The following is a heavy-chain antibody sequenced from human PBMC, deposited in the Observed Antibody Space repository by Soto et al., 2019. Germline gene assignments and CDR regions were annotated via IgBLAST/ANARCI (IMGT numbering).Heavy chain of an antibody. J-gene: IGHJ6*03. CDR2: IRSKAYGGTT. Sequence: GGSLRLSCTASGFTFGDYAMSWFRQAPGKGLEWVGFIRSKAYGGTTEYAAAVKGRFTISRDDSKSIAYLQMNSLKTEDTAVYYCTRDPLLHVYCSGGSCYENYYYYYMDVWGKGTTVTVSS. CDR3: TRDPLLHVYCSGGSCYENYYYYYMDV. V-gene: IGHV3-49*03. D-gene: IGHD2-15*01. CDR1: GFTFGDYA.